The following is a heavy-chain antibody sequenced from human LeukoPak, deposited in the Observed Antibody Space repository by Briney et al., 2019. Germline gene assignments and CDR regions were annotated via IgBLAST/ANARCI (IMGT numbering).Heavy chain of an antibody. CDR1: GYTFTSYY. J-gene: IGHJ4*02. Sequence: GASVRVSCKASGYTFTSYYMHWVRQAPGQGLEWMGWINPNSGGTNYAQKFQGRVTMTRDTSISTAYMELSRLRSDDTAVYYCARDYGGEPTFDYWGQGTLVTVSS. V-gene: IGHV1-2*02. CDR2: INPNSGGT. D-gene: IGHD3-16*01. CDR3: ARDYGGEPTFDY.